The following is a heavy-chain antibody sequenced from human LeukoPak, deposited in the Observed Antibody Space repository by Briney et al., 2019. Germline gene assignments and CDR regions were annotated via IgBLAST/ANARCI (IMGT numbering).Heavy chain of an antibody. CDR2: IFYSGSA. D-gene: IGHD4-23*01. CDR3: ARIGHGANSHLKWYFDL. Sequence: PSETLSLTCNVSGVSISSTTYYWGWIRPPPGKVLEWIGSIFYSGSAYYNPSLKSRLAIPLDTSKNQFSLRLTSVTAADTGVYFCARIGHGANSHLKWYFDLWGRGTLVTVSS. V-gene: IGHV4-39*01. J-gene: IGHJ2*01. CDR1: GVSISSTTYY.